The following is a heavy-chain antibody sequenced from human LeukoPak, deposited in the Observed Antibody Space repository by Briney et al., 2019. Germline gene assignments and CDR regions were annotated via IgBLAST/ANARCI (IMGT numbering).Heavy chain of an antibody. CDR2: INHSGST. J-gene: IGHJ4*02. V-gene: IGHV4-34*01. Sequence: PSETLSLTCAVYGGSFSGYYWSWIRQPPGKGLEWIGEINHSGSTNYNPSLKSRVTISVDTSKNQFSLKLGSVTAADTAVYYCARGLGSSSGGHHLNYWGQGTLVTVSS. CDR1: GGSFSGYY. CDR3: ARGLGSSSGGHHLNY. D-gene: IGHD6-25*01.